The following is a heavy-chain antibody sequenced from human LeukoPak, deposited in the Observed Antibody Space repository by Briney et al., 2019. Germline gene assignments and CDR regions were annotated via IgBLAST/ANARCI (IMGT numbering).Heavy chain of an antibody. Sequence: GGSLRLSCAASGVSVRDYAMHWVRQAPGKGLEWVAVMSYEETYKNYAEAVKGRFTISRDDSKNTLFLQMGSLRPEDTAVYYCARDFGVIRRSWGQGTLVSVSS. V-gene: IGHV3-30-3*01. CDR2: MSYEETYK. J-gene: IGHJ5*02. CDR3: ARDFGVIRRS. CDR1: GVSVRDYA. D-gene: IGHD3-3*01.